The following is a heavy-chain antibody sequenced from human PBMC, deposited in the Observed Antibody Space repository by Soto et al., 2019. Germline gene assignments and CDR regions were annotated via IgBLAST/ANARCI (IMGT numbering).Heavy chain of an antibody. CDR3: ARGTGDY. Sequence: SETLSLTCAVYGGSFSGYYWSWIRQPPGKGLEWIGEINHSGSTNYNPSLKSRVTISVDTSKNQFSLKLSSVTAADTAVYYCARGTGDYWGQGTLVTVSS. J-gene: IGHJ4*02. CDR1: GGSFSGYY. V-gene: IGHV4-34*01. CDR2: INHSGST.